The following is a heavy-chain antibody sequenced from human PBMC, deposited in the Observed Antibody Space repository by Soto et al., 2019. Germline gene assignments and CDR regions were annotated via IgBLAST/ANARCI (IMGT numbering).Heavy chain of an antibody. CDR3: ARLRIATNNYKWFDP. CDR1: GAALNSGNYY. V-gene: IGHV4-31*03. J-gene: IGHJ5*02. Sequence: TGSVSGAALNSGNYYWSWIRQVPGKGLEWIGHIYVTGAVDYNPSLRDRITISQDTSERQFSLNLRLVTAADTAVYYCARLRIATNNYKWFDPWGQGTLVTVSS. CDR2: IYVTGAV. D-gene: IGHD2-21*01.